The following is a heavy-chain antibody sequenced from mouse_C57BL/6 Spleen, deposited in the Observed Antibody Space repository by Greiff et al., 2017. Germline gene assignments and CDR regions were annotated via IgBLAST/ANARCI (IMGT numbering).Heavy chain of an antibody. V-gene: IGHV1-52*01. CDR2: IDPSDSET. D-gene: IGHD1-1*01. CDR1: GYTFTSYW. Sequence: QVQLQQPGAELVRPGSSVKLSCKASGYTFTSYWMHWVKQRPIQGLEWIGNIDPSDSETHSNQKFKDKATLTVDKSSSTASMQLSSLTSEDSAVYYCARWALRSLDYWGQGTTLTVSS. CDR3: ARWALRSLDY. J-gene: IGHJ2*01.